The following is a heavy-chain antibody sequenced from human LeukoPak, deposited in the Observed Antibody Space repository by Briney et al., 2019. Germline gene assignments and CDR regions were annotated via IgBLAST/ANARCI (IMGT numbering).Heavy chain of an antibody. Sequence: GESLKISCKGSGYSFTTYWFGWVRQMPGKGLEWMGLIIPGDCYTRFSPYFKGQLTIQAHKSISSAYLQWSSLKASDTAMYYCARQGYCSSRSCYYGMDVWGQGTTVTVSS. D-gene: IGHD2-2*01. V-gene: IGHV5-51*01. CDR2: IIPGDCYT. CDR1: GYSFTTYW. CDR3: ARQGYCSSRSCYYGMDV. J-gene: IGHJ6*02.